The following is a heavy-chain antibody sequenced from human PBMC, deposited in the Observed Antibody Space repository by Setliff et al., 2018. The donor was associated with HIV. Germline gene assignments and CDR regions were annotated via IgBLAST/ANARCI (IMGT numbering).Heavy chain of an antibody. Sequence: ASVKVSCKASGYSFTVYYMHWVRQVPGQGLEWMGWINPNTGGTQYAQKFQGRVTVTRDTPIMTAYMELRRLTSDDTAVYYCARDNRTGYSSGWPLDYWGHGTLGTVS. CDR1: GYSFTVYY. CDR3: ARDNRTGYSSGWPLDY. J-gene: IGHJ4*03. D-gene: IGHD6-19*01. V-gene: IGHV1-2*02. CDR2: INPNTGGT.